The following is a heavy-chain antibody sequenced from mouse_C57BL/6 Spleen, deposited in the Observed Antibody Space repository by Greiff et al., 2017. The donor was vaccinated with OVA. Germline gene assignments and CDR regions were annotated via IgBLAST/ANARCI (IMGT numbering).Heavy chain of an antibody. CDR2: IYPGDGDT. Sequence: QVQLQQSGAELVKPGASVKISCKASGYAFSSYWMNWVKQRPGKGLEWIGQIYPGDGDTNYNGKFKGKATLTADKSSSTAYMQLSSLTSEDSAVYFCARWIDSSGSRFAYWGQGTLVTVSA. D-gene: IGHD3-2*02. V-gene: IGHV1-80*01. CDR3: ARWIDSSGSRFAY. CDR1: GYAFSSYW. J-gene: IGHJ3*01.